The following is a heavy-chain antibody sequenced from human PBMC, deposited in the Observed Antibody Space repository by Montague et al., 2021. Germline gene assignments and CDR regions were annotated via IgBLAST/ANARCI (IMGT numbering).Heavy chain of an antibody. V-gene: IGHV4-34*01. J-gene: IGHJ4*02. CDR2: VRHIGST. CDR3: ASDRGPFDY. Sequence: SETLSLTCGVYGGSLSEYYWTWIRQSPEKGLEWIGEVRHIGSTNXNPSLKSRVTMSVDKSKNQFSRKLRSVTAADTAVYYCASDRGPFDYWGQGTVVTVSS. CDR1: GGSLSEYY. D-gene: IGHD3-10*01.